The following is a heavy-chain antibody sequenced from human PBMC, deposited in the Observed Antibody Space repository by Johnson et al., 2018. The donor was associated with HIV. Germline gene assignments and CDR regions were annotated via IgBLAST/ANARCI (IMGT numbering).Heavy chain of an antibody. D-gene: IGHD5-12*01. V-gene: IGHV3-23*04. Sequence: VQLVESGGGVVQPGGSLRLSCAASGFTFSSYGMSWVRQAPGKGLEWVSGIPGTGGSTYSAASVKGRVTISRDNSKNTLYLQMYSLRAEDTAVYYCASQVRGLRLGVDAFDIWGQGTLVTVSS. CDR3: ASQVRGLRLGVDAFDI. CDR2: IPGTGGST. CDR1: GFTFSSYG. J-gene: IGHJ3*02.